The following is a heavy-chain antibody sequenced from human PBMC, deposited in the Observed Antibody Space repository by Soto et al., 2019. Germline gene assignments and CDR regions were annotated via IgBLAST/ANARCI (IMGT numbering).Heavy chain of an antibody. CDR2: FYYSVST. V-gene: IGHV4-39*01. CDR3: ARPGGSYYPESFDY. J-gene: IGHJ4*02. Sequence: PSETLSLTCTVSGGSISSSSYYWGWIRQPPGKGLEWIGSFYYSVSTYYNPSLKSRVTISVDTSKNQFSLKLSSVTAADTAVYYCARPGGSYYPESFDYWGQGTLVTVS. D-gene: IGHD1-26*01. CDR1: GGSISSSSYY.